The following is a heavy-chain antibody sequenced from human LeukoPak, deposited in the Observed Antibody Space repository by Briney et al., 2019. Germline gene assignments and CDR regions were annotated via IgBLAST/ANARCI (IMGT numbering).Heavy chain of an antibody. V-gene: IGHV3-21*01. CDR2: ISSSSSYI. Sequence: GGSLRLSCAASGFTFSSYSMNWVRQAPGKGLEWVSSISSSSSYIYYADSVKGRFTISRDNAKNSLYLQMNSLRAEDTAVYYCARGVRTGDPPYNWFDPWGQGTLVTVSS. CDR3: ARGVRTGDPPYNWFDP. CDR1: GFTFSSYS. D-gene: IGHD7-27*01. J-gene: IGHJ5*02.